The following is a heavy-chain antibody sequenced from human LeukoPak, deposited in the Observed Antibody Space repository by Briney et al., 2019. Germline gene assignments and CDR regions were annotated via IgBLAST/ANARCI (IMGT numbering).Heavy chain of an antibody. CDR1: GYSFTDYW. CDR3: ARPSSLYGGTSEDY. Sequence: GESLKISCKASGYSFTDYWIVWVRQMRGKGLEWMGAIYPGDSDTRYSPSLDGQVTISADKSVSTTYLQWSSLQASDTAMYYCARPSSLYGGTSEDYWGQGTLVTVSS. V-gene: IGHV5-51*01. D-gene: IGHD4-23*01. CDR2: IYPGDSDT. J-gene: IGHJ4*02.